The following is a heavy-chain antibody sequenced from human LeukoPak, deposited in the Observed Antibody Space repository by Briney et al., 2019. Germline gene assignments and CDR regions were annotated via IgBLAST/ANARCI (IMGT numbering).Heavy chain of an antibody. Sequence: PSETLSLTCTVSGGSISSSSYYWGWIRQPPGKGLEWIGSIYYSGSTYYNPSLKSRVTISVDTSKNQFSLKLSSVTAADTAVYYCARGPPTYYYYYYMDVWGKGTTVTVSS. V-gene: IGHV4-39*07. CDR1: GGSISSSSYY. CDR3: ARGPPTYYYYYYMDV. CDR2: IYYSGST. J-gene: IGHJ6*03.